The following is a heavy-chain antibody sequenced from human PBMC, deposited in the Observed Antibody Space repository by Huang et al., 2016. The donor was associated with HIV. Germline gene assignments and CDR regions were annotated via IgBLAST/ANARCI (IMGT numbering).Heavy chain of an antibody. CDR3: ARGYSLGYYYPIKYSYAFDL. CDR2: RNPNSGNT. Sequence: QVQLVQSGPEVRKPGASVTVSCKASGYGFIDYDIHWVRQAVGQGLEWMGWRNPNSGNTGFSRKCQGRETTTRDIASTTVFMELRRLTSDDTGIYYCARGYSLGYYYPIKYSYAFDLWGQGTEVTVSS. CDR1: GYGFIDYD. D-gene: IGHD3-22*01. V-gene: IGHV1-8*01. J-gene: IGHJ3*01.